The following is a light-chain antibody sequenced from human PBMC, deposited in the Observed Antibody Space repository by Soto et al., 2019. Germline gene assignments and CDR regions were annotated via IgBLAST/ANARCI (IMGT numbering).Light chain of an antibody. CDR3: SSDTDTYTLV. Sequence: QSVLTQPASVSGSPGQSITISCTGTSTDIGGYDYVSWYQHHPSNAPKLLIYEVSNRPLGVSNRFAGSKSANTASLSISGLQTEDEADYYCSSDTDTYTLVFGTGTKGTAL. J-gene: IGLJ1*01. CDR1: STDIGGYDY. CDR2: EVS. V-gene: IGLV2-14*01.